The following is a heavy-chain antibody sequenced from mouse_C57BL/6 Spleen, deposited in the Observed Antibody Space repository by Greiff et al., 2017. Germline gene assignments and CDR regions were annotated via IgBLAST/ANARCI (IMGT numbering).Heavy chain of an antibody. J-gene: IGHJ2*01. D-gene: IGHD3-2*02. CDR1: GYTFTSYW. V-gene: IGHV1-50*01. CDR2: IDPSDSYT. CDR3: ARGDETGQAVFDD. Sequence: QVQLQQSGAELVKPGASVKLSCKASGYTFTSYWMPWVKQRPGQGLEWIGEIDPSDSYTNYNQKFKGKATLTVDTSSSTAYMQLSSLTSEDSAVYYCARGDETGQAVFDDWGKGTTLTVAS.